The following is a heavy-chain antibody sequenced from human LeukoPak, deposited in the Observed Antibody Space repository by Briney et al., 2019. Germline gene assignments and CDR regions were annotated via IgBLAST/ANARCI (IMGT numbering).Heavy chain of an antibody. Sequence: ASVKVSCTASGYTFTSYGINWVRQAPGQGLEWMGWISAYNGNSNYAQKLQGRVTMTTDTSTSTAYMELRSLRSDDTAFYYCARGTYYAILTGFRTHRPFDYWGQGTLVTVSS. CDR3: ARGTYYAILTGFRTHRPFDY. J-gene: IGHJ4*02. CDR2: ISAYNGNS. V-gene: IGHV1-18*01. CDR1: GYTFTSYG. D-gene: IGHD3-9*01.